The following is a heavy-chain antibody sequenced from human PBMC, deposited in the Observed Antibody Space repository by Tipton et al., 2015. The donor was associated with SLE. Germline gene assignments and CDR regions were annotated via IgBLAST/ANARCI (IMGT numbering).Heavy chain of an antibody. CDR1: GGSFSGYY. J-gene: IGHJ3*02. D-gene: IGHD7-27*01. CDR3: ARRIITGDDAFDI. V-gene: IGHV4-34*01. CDR2: INHSGST. Sequence: GLVKPSETLSLTCTVYGGSFSGYYWTWIRQPPGKGLEWIGEINHSGSTNYNPSLKSRVTISVDTSRNQFSLQLSSVTAGDMAVYYCARRIITGDDAFDIWGQGTMVTVSS.